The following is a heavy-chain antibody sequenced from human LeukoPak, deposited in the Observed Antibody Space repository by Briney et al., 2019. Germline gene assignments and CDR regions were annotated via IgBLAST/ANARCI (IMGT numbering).Heavy chain of an antibody. D-gene: IGHD6-19*01. V-gene: IGHV3-33*01. CDR1: GFIFSNYG. CDR3: AREWGRIAVAGGPGY. Sequence: PGGSLRLSCEVSGFIFSNYGMHWVRQAPGKGLEWVALLWYDGRTKFHADSVKGRFTISRDNSANTLYLQMSSLRVEDTAVYYCAREWGRIAVAGGPGYWGQGALVTVSS. J-gene: IGHJ4*02. CDR2: LWYDGRTK.